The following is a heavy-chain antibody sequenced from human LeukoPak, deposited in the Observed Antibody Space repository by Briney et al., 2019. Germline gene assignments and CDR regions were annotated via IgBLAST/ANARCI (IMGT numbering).Heavy chain of an antibody. CDR2: ISGSGGST. Sequence: GGSLRLSCAASGLTFRSYAMSGVRKAPGKGLEWVSAISGSGGSTYYADSVKGRFTISRDNSKNTLYLQMNSLRAEDTAVYYCAKEDDSSGYYGVVFQHWGQGTLVTVSS. J-gene: IGHJ1*01. CDR1: GLTFRSYA. V-gene: IGHV3-23*01. D-gene: IGHD3-22*01. CDR3: AKEDDSSGYYGVVFQH.